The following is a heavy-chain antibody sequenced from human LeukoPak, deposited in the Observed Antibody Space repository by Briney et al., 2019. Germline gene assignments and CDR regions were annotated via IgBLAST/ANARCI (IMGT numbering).Heavy chain of an antibody. J-gene: IGHJ4*02. CDR3: AKGLGYCSTTSCYFDY. D-gene: IGHD2-2*01. CDR1: GFTFSSYG. CDR2: ISYDGSNK. Sequence: GGSLRLSCAASGFTFSSYGMHWVRQAPGKGLEWVAVISYDGSNKYYADSVKGRFTISRDNSKNTLYLQMNSLRAEDTAVYYCAKGLGYCSTTSCYFDYWGQGTLVTVSS. V-gene: IGHV3-30*18.